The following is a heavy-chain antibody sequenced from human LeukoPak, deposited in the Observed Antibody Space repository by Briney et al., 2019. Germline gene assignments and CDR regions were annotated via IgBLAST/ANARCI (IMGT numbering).Heavy chain of an antibody. CDR1: GGSISSSSYY. CDR3: ARVVPGPDAFDI. V-gene: IGHV4-61*05. D-gene: IGHD1-14*01. CDR2: IYYSGST. Sequence: SETLSLTCTVSGGSISSSSYYWGWIRQPPGKGLEWIGYIYYSGSTNYNPSLKSRVTISVDTSKNQSSLKLSSVTAADTAVYYCARVVPGPDAFDIWGQGTMVTVSS. J-gene: IGHJ3*02.